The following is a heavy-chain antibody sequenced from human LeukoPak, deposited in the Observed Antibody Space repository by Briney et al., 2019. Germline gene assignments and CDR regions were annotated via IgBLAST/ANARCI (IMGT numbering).Heavy chain of an antibody. D-gene: IGHD3-22*01. Sequence: ASVKVSCKASGYTFTSYDINWVRQATGQGLEWMGWMNPNSGNTGYAQKFQGRVTMTRNTSISTAYMELSSLRSEDTAVYYCARLYYYDSSGYSGGYYYYGMDVWDQGTTVTVSS. J-gene: IGHJ6*02. CDR1: GYTFTSYD. CDR3: ARLYYYDSSGYSGGYYYYGMDV. CDR2: MNPNSGNT. V-gene: IGHV1-8*01.